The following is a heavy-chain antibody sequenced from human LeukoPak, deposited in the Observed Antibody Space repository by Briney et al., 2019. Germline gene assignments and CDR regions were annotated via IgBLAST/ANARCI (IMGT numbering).Heavy chain of an antibody. Sequence: GESLKISCKGSGYTFTNYWIGWVRQMPGKGLEWMGIIYPDDSDIRYSPSFQGQVTISADKSITTAYLQWSSLKASDTAMYYCARYYYERAVGPFDYWGQGSLVTVSS. CDR1: GYTFTNYW. CDR2: IYPDDSDI. D-gene: IGHD3-22*01. V-gene: IGHV5-51*01. CDR3: ARYYYERAVGPFDY. J-gene: IGHJ4*02.